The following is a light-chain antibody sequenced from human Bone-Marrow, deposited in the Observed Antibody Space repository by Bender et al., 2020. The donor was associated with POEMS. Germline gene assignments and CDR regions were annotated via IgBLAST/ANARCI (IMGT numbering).Light chain of an antibody. CDR1: ISDVGHYNF. CDR3: CSYVGNYIFL. V-gene: IGLV2-11*01. CDR2: DVN. J-gene: IGLJ1*01. Sequence: QSALTQPRSVSASPGQSVTISCTGTISDVGHYNFVSWYQHHPGNVPKVLIYDVNKRPSGVPDRFSGSKSGNTASLTISGLQAEDEADYYCCSYVGNYIFLFGTGTKVPVL.